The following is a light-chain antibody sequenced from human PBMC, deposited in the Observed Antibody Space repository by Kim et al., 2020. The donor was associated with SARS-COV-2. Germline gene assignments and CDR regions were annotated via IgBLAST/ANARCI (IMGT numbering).Light chain of an antibody. CDR3: QTWGTGFRV. CDR1: SGHSNYA. Sequence: ASVKLTCTLSSGHSNYAVAWHQQQPEKGPRYLMKVNGDGSHIKGDGIPDRFSGSSSGTERYLTISSLQSEDEADYYCQTWGTGFRVFGGGTRLTVL. CDR2: VNGDGSH. V-gene: IGLV4-69*01. J-gene: IGLJ3*02.